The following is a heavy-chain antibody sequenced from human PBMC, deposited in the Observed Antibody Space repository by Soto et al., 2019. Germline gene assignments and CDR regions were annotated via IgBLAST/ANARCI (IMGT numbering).Heavy chain of an antibody. Sequence: GGSLRLSCAASGFTFSSYGMHWVRQAPGKGLEWVAVIWYDGSNKYYADSVKGRFTISRDNSKNTLYLQMNSLRAEDTAVYYCARDEVWNYVAQFDYWGQGTLVTVSS. V-gene: IGHV3-33*01. CDR3: ARDEVWNYVAQFDY. CDR2: IWYDGSNK. D-gene: IGHD1-7*01. CDR1: GFTFSSYG. J-gene: IGHJ4*02.